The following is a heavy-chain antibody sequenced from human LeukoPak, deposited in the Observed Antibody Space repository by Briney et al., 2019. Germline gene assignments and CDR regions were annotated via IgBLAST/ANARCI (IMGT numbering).Heavy chain of an antibody. CDR2: IYSDGRT. J-gene: IGHJ6*03. V-gene: IGHV3-53*01. Sequence: GGSLRLSCAASGFTVSNKYMTWVRQAPGKGLEWVSLIYSDGRTYYADSVKGRFTISRDNSKNTLYLQMNSLRVEDTAVYYCAKVRLGYCSGGSCSRGGTPMDVWGKGTTVTISS. D-gene: IGHD2-15*01. CDR1: GFTVSNKY. CDR3: AKVRLGYCSGGSCSRGGTPMDV.